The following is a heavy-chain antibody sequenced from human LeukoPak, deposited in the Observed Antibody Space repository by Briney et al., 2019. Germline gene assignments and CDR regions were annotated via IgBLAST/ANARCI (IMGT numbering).Heavy chain of an antibody. V-gene: IGHV4-31*03. CDR1: GDSISSGNYY. J-gene: IGHJ4*02. D-gene: IGHD4-11*01. CDR3: ASTSPTTFSNYFDS. Sequence: PSETLSLTCTVSGDSISSGNYYWSWIRQHPGKGLEWIGYTYYSGSTYYTPSLKSRLTISLDTSKNQFSLKLTSVTAADTAVYFCASTSPTTFSNYFDSWGQGTLVTASS. CDR2: TYYSGST.